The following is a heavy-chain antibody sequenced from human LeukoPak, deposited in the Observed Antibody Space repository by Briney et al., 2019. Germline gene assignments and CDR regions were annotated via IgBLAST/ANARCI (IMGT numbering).Heavy chain of an antibody. D-gene: IGHD3-3*01. V-gene: IGHV4-59*08. CDR1: GVSISSYY. Sequence: SETLSLTCTVSGVSISSYYWSLIRQPPGKGLEWIGPIYYSGSTNYKPSLKSRVTISVDTSKNQFSLRLSSVTAADTAVYYCAVNFTKHGFDMGGQGTMLTVSS. CDR2: IYYSGST. J-gene: IGHJ3*02. CDR3: AVNFTKHGFDM.